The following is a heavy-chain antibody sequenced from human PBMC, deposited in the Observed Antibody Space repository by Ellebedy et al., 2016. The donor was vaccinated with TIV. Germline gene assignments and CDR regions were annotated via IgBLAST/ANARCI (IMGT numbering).Heavy chain of an antibody. D-gene: IGHD5-18*01. CDR2: IYYSGST. V-gene: IGHV4-59*08. CDR1: GGSISSYF. J-gene: IGHJ4*02. CDR3: ARQGIQLWEFDY. Sequence: MPSETLSLTCTVSGGSISSYFWSWIRQPPGKGLEWIGNIYYSGSTNYNSPLKSRVTISVDTSKNQFSLKLSSVTAADTAVYYCARQGIQLWEFDYWGQGNLVTVSS.